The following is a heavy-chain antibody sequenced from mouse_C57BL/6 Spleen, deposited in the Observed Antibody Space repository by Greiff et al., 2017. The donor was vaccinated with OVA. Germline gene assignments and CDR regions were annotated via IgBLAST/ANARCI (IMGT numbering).Heavy chain of an antibody. V-gene: IGHV1-55*01. CDR3: ARGTVVAPFDY. D-gene: IGHD1-1*01. CDR2: IYPGSGST. J-gene: IGHJ2*01. Sequence: QVQLKESGAELVKPGASVKMSCKASGYTFTSYWITWVKQRPGQGLEWIGDIYPGSGSTNYNEKFKSKATLTVDTSSSTAYMQLSSLTSEDSAVYYCARGTVVAPFDYWGQGTTLTVSS. CDR1: GYTFTSYW.